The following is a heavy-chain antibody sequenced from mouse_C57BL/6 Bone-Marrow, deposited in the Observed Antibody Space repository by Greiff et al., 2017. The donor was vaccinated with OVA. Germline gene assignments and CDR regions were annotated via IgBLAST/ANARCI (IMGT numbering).Heavy chain of an antibody. D-gene: IGHD2-4*01. CDR2: IRSKSSNYAT. Sequence: EVQRVESGGGLVQPKGSLKLSCAASGFTFNTYAMHWVRQAPGKGLEWVARIRSKSSNYATYYADSVKDRFTISRDDSQSMLYLQMNNLKTEDTAMYYCVREGANDYDPYYFDYWGQGTTLTVSS. J-gene: IGHJ2*01. CDR3: VREGANDYDPYYFDY. V-gene: IGHV10-3*01. CDR1: GFTFNTYA.